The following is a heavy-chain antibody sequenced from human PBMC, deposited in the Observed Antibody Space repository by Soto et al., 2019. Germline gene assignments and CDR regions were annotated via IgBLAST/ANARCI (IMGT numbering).Heavy chain of an antibody. CDR2: MNPNIGNA. Sequence: SVKVSCKASGYTFTSYDINWVRQATGQGLEWMGGMNPNIGNANYAQKFQGRVTITADKSTSTAYMELSSLRSEDTAVYYCAGHSGSFLYYGMGVWGQGTTVTVSS. V-gene: IGHV1-69*06. CDR3: AGHSGSFLYYGMGV. CDR1: GYTFTSYD. J-gene: IGHJ6*02. D-gene: IGHD1-26*01.